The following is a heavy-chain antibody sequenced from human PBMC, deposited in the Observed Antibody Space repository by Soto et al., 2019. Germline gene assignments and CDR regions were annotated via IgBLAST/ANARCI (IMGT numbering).Heavy chain of an antibody. V-gene: IGHV4-34*02. J-gene: IGHJ6*02. Sequence: QVQLQQWGAGLLKPSETLSLTCAVYGGSFSGYYWTWIRQAPGKELEWIGEINHSGGTNYNSSLKSRVTISVDTSKNQFSLILYSVTAADTAVYYCARDGQYYHFWSGYKHEGPYGIDVWGQGPTVTVSS. CDR2: INHSGGT. CDR1: GGSFSGYY. D-gene: IGHD3-3*02. CDR3: ARDGQYYHFWSGYKHEGPYGIDV.